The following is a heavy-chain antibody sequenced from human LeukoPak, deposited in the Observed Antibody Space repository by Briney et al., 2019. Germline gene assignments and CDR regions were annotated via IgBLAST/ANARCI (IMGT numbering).Heavy chain of an antibody. V-gene: IGHV3-53*04. CDR2: IDGGSGT. Sequence: GGSLRLSCAASGFTFDDYAMHWVRQAPGKGLEWVSVIDGGSGTYYADSVKGRFTISRHNSKNTLYLQMNSLRAEDTAVYYCARGGELLASTFYFYGMDVWGQGTSVTVSS. CDR3: ARGGELLASTFYFYGMDV. CDR1: GFTFDDYA. J-gene: IGHJ6*02. D-gene: IGHD1-26*01.